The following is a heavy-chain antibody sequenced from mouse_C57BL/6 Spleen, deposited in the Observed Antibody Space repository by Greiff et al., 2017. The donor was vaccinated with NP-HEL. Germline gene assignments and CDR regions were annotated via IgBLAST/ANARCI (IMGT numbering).Heavy chain of an antibody. J-gene: IGHJ3*01. CDR1: GFTFSDYY. V-gene: IGHV5-16*01. CDR2: INYDGSST. CDR3: ARVDYYGSSVWFAY. D-gene: IGHD1-1*01. Sequence: DVQLVESEGGLVQPGSSMKLSCTASGFTFSDYYMAWVRQVPEKGLEWVANINYDGSSTYYLDSLKSRFIISRDNAKNILYLQMSSLKSEDTATYYCARVDYYGSSVWFAYWGQGTLVTVSA.